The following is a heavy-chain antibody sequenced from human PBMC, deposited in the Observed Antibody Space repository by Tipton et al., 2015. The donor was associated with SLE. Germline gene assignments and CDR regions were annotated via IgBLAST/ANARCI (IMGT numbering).Heavy chain of an antibody. CDR1: GGSINSYNW. V-gene: IGHV4-4*02. Sequence: TLSLTCAVSGGSINSYNWWTWVRQPPGKGLEWIGEIYHSGTTNYNPSLKSRITISLDKSNNHFSLRLSSLTAADTAVHYCARGPDYSNYYFYRMDVWGQGTTVTVSS. CDR3: ARGPDYSNYYFYRMDV. CDR2: IYHSGTT. D-gene: IGHD4-11*01. J-gene: IGHJ6*02.